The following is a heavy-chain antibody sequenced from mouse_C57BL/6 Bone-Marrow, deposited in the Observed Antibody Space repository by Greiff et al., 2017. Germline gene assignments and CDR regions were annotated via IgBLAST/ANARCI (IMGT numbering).Heavy chain of an antibody. CDR3: TTYLYGSSFDY. CDR1: GSNIKVAY. CDR2: IHPAHGDT. D-gene: IGHD1-1*01. J-gene: IGHJ2*01. V-gene: IGHV14-4*01. Sequence: EVQGVEPGAALVRPGASVKLSCTASGSNIKVAYLHWVKQRPEQGLEWIGRIHPAHGDTEYASKFQGKATITADTSSNTAYLQLSSLTSEDTAVYYCTTYLYGSSFDYWGQGTTLTVSS.